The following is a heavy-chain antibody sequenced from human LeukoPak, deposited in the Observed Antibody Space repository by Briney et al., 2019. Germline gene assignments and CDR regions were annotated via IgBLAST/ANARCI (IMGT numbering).Heavy chain of an antibody. CDR1: GFTFSSYA. CDR2: ISYDGSNK. V-gene: IGHV3-30-3*01. D-gene: IGHD1-26*01. J-gene: IGHJ4*02. CDR3: ARGRGGSRCDY. Sequence: PGGSLRLSCAAFGFTFSSYAMHWVRQAPGKGLEWVAVISYDGSNKYYADSVKGRFTISRDNSKNTLYLQMNSLRAEDTAVYYCARGRGGSRCDYWGQGTLVTVSS.